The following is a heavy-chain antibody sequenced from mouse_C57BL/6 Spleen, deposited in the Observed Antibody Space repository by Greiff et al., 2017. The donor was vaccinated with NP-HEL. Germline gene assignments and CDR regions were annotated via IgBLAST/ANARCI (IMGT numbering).Heavy chain of an antibody. CDR3: ARGTGDGPLDY. V-gene: IGHV1-82*01. CDR1: GYAFSSSW. CDR2: IYPGDGDT. D-gene: IGHD4-1*01. Sequence: VQLQQSGPELVKPGASVKISCKASGYAFSSSWMNWVKQRPGKGLEWIGRIYPGDGDTNYNGTFKGKATMTADKSSSTAYMQLSSLTSEDSAVYFCARGTGDGPLDYWGQGTTLTVSS. J-gene: IGHJ2*01.